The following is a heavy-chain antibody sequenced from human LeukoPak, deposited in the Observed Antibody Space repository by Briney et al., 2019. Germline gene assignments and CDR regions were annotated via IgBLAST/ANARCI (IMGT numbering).Heavy chain of an antibody. CDR2: IDKKDKGYATAT. V-gene: IGHV3-73*01. D-gene: IGHD1-26*01. CDR3: TRDSGTYNWFGP. Sequence: GGSLRLSCAASGFTFSGSAIHWVRQCSGKGLEWVGQIDKKDKGYATATAYAASVKGRFTISRDDSINTAYLQMKSLKTEDTALYYCTRDSGTYNWFGPWGQGTLVTVSS. CDR1: GFTFSGSA. J-gene: IGHJ5*02.